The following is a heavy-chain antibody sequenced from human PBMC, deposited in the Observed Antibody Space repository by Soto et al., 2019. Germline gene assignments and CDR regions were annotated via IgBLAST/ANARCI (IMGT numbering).Heavy chain of an antibody. Sequence: ASVKVSCKASGYTFTGYYMHWVRQAPGQGLEWMGWINPNSGGTNYAQKFQGRVTMTRDTSISTAYMELSRLRSDDTAVYYCARVGSGYDYGYYYYYYGMGVWGQGTTVTVSS. J-gene: IGHJ6*02. CDR1: GYTFTGYY. V-gene: IGHV1-2*02. D-gene: IGHD5-12*01. CDR3: ARVGSGYDYGYYYYYYGMGV. CDR2: INPNSGGT.